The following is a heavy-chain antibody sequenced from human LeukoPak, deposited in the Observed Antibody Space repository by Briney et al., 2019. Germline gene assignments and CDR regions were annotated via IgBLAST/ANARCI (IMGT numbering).Heavy chain of an antibody. CDR2: IRYDGSNK. CDR1: GFTFSSYG. J-gene: IGHJ1*01. V-gene: IGHV3-30*02. CDR3: AKDVLFGYDFWSGYEYFQH. Sequence: GGSLRLSCAASGFTFSSYGMHWVRQAPGKGLKWVAFIRYDGSNKYYADSVKGRFTISRDNSKNTLYLQMNSLRAEDTAVYYCAKDVLFGYDFWSGYEYFQHWGQGTLVTVSS. D-gene: IGHD3-3*01.